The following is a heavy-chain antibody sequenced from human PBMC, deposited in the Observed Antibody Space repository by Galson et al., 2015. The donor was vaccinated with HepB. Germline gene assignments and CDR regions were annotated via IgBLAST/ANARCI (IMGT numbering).Heavy chain of an antibody. V-gene: IGHV4-59*08. CDR2: IHYSGST. Sequence: TLSLTCTVSGGSISGYYWSWIRQPPGKGLEWIGHIHYSGSTKYNASLKSRATMSVDTSKNQFSLKLISVTAADTAVYYCARHITGSDAFDIWGQGAMVTVSS. CDR3: ARHITGSDAFDI. D-gene: IGHD1-20*01. J-gene: IGHJ3*02. CDR1: GGSISGYY.